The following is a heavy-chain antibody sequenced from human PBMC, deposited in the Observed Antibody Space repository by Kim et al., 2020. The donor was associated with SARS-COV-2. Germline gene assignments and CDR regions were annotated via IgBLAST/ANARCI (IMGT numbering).Heavy chain of an antibody. CDR2: IIPIFDTA. J-gene: IGHJ5*02. Sequence: SVKVSCKASGGTFSSYAISWVRQAPGQGLEWMGGIIPIFDTANYAQKFQGRVTITADESTSTAYMELSSLRSEDTAVYYCAREPVTMVRGVIPPSWFDPWGQGTLVTVSS. V-gene: IGHV1-69*13. CDR3: AREPVTMVRGVIPPSWFDP. D-gene: IGHD3-10*01. CDR1: GGTFSSYA.